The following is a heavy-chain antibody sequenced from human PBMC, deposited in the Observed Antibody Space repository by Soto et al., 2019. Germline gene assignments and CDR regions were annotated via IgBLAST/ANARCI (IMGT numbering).Heavy chain of an antibody. CDR1: GFTFSSYA. CDR2: ISYDGSNK. J-gene: IGHJ6*02. D-gene: IGHD2-8*01. CDR3: ARDSVLMVYAILDYYYYYGMDV. Sequence: RGSLRLSCAASGFTFSSYAIHFFRHSPFKWLEWVAVISYDGSNKYYADSVKGRFTISRDNSKNTLYLQMNSLRAEDTAVYYCARDSVLMVYAILDYYYYYGMDVWGQGTTVTVSS. V-gene: IGHV3-30-3*01.